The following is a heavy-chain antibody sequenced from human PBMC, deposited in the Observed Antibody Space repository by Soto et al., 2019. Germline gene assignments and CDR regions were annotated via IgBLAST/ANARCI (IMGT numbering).Heavy chain of an antibody. CDR3: ARATQSYYDTSGYYSYVH. CDR1: GFTFSSQW. J-gene: IGHJ4*02. CDR2: IKQDGSK. Sequence: PGGSLRLSCAASGFTFSSQWMSWVRQAPGKGLEWVANIKQDGSKGYADSVKGRFTISRDNAKSSLYLQMNNLRAEDTAFYFCARATQSYYDTSGYYSYVHWGQGAQVTVSS. D-gene: IGHD3-22*01. V-gene: IGHV3-7*03.